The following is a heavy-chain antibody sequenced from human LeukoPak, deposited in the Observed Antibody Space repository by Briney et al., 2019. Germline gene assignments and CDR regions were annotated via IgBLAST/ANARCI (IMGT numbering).Heavy chain of an antibody. CDR1: GGSFSGYY. D-gene: IGHD4-17*01. V-gene: IGHV4-34*01. Sequence: SETLSLTCAVYGGSFSGYYRSWIRQPPGKGLEWIGEINHSGSTDYNPSLKSRVTISVDTSKNQFSLKLSSVTAADTAVYYCARGDGDDYGDYFWYFDLWGRGTLVTVSS. CDR3: ARGDGDDYGDYFWYFDL. J-gene: IGHJ2*01. CDR2: INHSGST.